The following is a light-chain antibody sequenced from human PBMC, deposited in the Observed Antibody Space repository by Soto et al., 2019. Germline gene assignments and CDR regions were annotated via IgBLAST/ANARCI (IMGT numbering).Light chain of an antibody. CDR2: EVS. J-gene: IGLJ1*01. V-gene: IGLV2-18*02. CDR3: SSYISSSTLGV. Sequence: QSVLTQAPSVAGSPGQSVTISCTGTSSDVGSYNRVSWYQQPPGTAPKLMIYEVSNRPSGVPDRFSGSKSGNTASLTISGLQAEDEAEYSCSSYISSSTLGVFGTGTKVTV. CDR1: SSDVGSYNR.